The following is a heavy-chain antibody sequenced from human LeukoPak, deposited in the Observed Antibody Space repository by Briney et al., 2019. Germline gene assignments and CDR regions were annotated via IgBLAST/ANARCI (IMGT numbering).Heavy chain of an antibody. CDR3: ARKHSGYYDSSGFQYYFDY. CDR1: GGSISSSNW. D-gene: IGHD3-22*01. Sequence: SGTLSLTCAVSGGSISSSNWWSWVRQPPGKGLEWIGEIYHSGSTNYNPSLKSRVTISVDKSKNQFSLKLSSVTAADTAVYYCARKHSGYYDSSGFQYYFDYWGQGTLVTVSS. CDR2: IYHSGST. J-gene: IGHJ4*02. V-gene: IGHV4-4*02.